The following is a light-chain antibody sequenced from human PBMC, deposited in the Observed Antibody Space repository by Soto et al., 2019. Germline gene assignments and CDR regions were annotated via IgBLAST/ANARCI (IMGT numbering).Light chain of an antibody. CDR1: SSDVGGYNY. Sequence: QSVLTQPASVSGSPGQSITISCTGTSSDVGGYNYVSWYQQHPGKAPKLMIYDVSDRPSGVSNRFSGSKSGNTASLTISGLHYEDEADYYCSSSTANSPYVFGTGTKLTVL. J-gene: IGLJ1*01. CDR2: DVS. CDR3: SSSTANSPYV. V-gene: IGLV2-14*03.